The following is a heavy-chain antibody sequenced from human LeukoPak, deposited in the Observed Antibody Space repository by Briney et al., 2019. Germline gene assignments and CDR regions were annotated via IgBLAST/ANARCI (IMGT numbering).Heavy chain of an antibody. CDR3: ARDHLHETYSGSYYGTPRTYYYYGMDV. Sequence: GRSLRLSCAASGFTFSSYAMHWVRQAPGKGLEWVAVISYDGSNKYYADSVKGRFTISRDNSKNTLYLQMDSLRAEDTAVYYCARDHLHETYSGSYYGTPRTYYYYGMDVWGQGTTVTVSS. V-gene: IGHV3-30*04. J-gene: IGHJ6*02. D-gene: IGHD1-26*01. CDR2: ISYDGSNK. CDR1: GFTFSSYA.